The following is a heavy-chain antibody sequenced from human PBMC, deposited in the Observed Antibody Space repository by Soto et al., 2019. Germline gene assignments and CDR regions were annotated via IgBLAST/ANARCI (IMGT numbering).Heavy chain of an antibody. CDR3: ATTLPYCTNGVCYYPYYYYYGMDV. J-gene: IGHJ6*02. Sequence: VGSLRLSCAASGFTFSSYSMNWVRQAPGKGLEWVSSISSSSSYIYYADSVKGRFTISRDNAKNSLYLQMNSLRAEDTAVYYCATTLPYCTNGVCYYPYYYYYGMDVCGQRTTVTVSS. CDR1: GFTFSSYS. V-gene: IGHV3-21*01. CDR2: ISSSSSYI. D-gene: IGHD2-8*01.